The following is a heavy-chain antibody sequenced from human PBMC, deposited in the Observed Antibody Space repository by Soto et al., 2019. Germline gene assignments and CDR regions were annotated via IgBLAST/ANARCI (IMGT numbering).Heavy chain of an antibody. Sequence: GGSLRLSCAASAFSFSSYAMSWVRQAPGKGLEWVSVISDGGGSTYYADSVKGRFTISRDNSKNILYLRMNTLKAEDTAVYYCAKEASATGGNSGGYFDYWGQGTLVTVSS. CDR1: AFSFSSYA. V-gene: IGHV3-23*01. D-gene: IGHD2-21*02. J-gene: IGHJ4*02. CDR3: AKEASATGGNSGGYFDY. CDR2: ISDGGGST.